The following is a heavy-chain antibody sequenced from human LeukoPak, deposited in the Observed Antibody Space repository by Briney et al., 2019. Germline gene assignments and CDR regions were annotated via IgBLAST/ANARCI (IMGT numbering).Heavy chain of an antibody. CDR3: VSFYETY. Sequence: PGGSLRLSCAASGNYWMHWVSQAPGKGLVWVSHINSDGSWTGYADSVKGRFTISKDNAKNTVYLQMNNLRAEDTAVYYCVSFYETYWGRGTLVTVSS. CDR2: INSDGSWT. J-gene: IGHJ4*02. D-gene: IGHD2-2*01. CDR1: GNYW. V-gene: IGHV3-74*01.